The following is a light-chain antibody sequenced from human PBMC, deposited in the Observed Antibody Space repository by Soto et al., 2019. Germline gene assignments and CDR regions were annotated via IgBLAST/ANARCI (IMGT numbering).Light chain of an antibody. Sequence: QSVLTQPPSVSGAPGQRVTISCTGSSSNIGAGYDVHWYQQHPGKAPKLMIYEINKRPSGVPDRFSGSKSGNTASLTVSGLRAEDEADYYCSSFAGSNNFPYVFGTGTKVTVL. V-gene: IGLV1-40*01. J-gene: IGLJ1*01. CDR3: SSFAGSNNFPYV. CDR1: SSNIGAGYD. CDR2: EIN.